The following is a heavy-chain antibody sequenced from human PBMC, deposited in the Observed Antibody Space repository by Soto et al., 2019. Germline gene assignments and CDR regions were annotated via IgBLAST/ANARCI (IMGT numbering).Heavy chain of an antibody. V-gene: IGHV4-31*02. J-gene: IGHJ6*02. Sequence: TLSLTCTVSGGSINTGGYFWTWIRQHPGKGLEWIGYIASSGSTYYNPSLKGRLTIAADTSENQFSLRLTSVTAADTAVYYCASSSLYGMDVWGQGTTVTVS. CDR1: GGSINTGGYF. CDR2: IASSGST. CDR3: ASSSLYGMDV.